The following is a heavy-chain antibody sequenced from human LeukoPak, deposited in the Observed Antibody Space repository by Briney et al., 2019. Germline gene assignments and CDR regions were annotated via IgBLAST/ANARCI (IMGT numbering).Heavy chain of an antibody. D-gene: IGHD2-2*01. Sequence: PGGSLRLSCVASGFTFSNYAMNWVRQAPGKGLEWVSAISGSGGSTYYADSVKGRFTISRDNSKNTLYLQMNSLRAEDTAVYYCAKGLGYCSSTSCGDSPNWFDPWGQGTLVTVSS. J-gene: IGHJ5*02. CDR2: ISGSGGST. CDR1: GFTFSNYA. V-gene: IGHV3-23*01. CDR3: AKGLGYCSSTSCGDSPNWFDP.